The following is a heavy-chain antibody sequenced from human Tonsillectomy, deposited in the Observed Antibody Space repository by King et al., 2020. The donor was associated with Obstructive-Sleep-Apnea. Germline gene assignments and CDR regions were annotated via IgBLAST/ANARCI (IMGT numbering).Heavy chain of an antibody. Sequence: VQLVESGGGLVKPGGSLRLSCAASGFTFSNAWMSWVRQAPGKGLEWVGRIKSKTDGGTTDYAAPVKGRFTISRDDSKNTLYLQMNSLKTEDTAVYYSTPDLVGSELPVSDFYYWGQGTLVTVSS. CDR1: GFTFSNAW. CDR3: TPDLVGSELPVSDFYY. D-gene: IGHD1-26*01. CDR2: IKSKTDGGTT. J-gene: IGHJ4*02. V-gene: IGHV3-15*01.